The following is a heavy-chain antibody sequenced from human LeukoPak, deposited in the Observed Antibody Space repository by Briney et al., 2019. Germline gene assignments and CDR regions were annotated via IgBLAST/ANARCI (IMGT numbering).Heavy chain of an antibody. V-gene: IGHV3-7*04. D-gene: IGHD2-2*01. J-gene: IGHJ4*02. CDR2: IKPDGSEK. CDR1: GFSLTTFY. Sequence: GGSLRLSCAASGFSLTTFYMTWVRQTPGKGLEWVANIKPDGSEKNYVDSVKGRFTISRDNAKNSLYLQMSGLRFEDTAVYYCAKDGGGYCNNSSCWGQGTLVTVSS. CDR3: AKDGGGYCNNSSC.